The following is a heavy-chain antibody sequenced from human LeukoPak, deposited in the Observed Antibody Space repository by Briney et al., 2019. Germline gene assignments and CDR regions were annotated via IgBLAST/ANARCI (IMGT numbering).Heavy chain of an antibody. CDR3: AKDHIVDYYGTGSYRPLGMGV. J-gene: IGHJ6*04. CDR1: GFTFSSYG. D-gene: IGHD3-10*01. CDR2: IRYDGSNY. Sequence: GVSLRLSCAASGFTFSSYGMHRVRPAPGQGLEWVAFIRYDGSNYYYAVSVKGRFASSRDNSKNTLYLQMNSRRAEDTAVYYCAKDHIVDYYGTGSYRPLGMGVWGKGTTVTISS. V-gene: IGHV3-30*02.